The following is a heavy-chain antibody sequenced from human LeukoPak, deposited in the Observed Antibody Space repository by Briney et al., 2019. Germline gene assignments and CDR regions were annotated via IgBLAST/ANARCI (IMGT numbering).Heavy chain of an antibody. CDR1: GFTFSNAW. D-gene: IGHD3-22*01. Sequence: NPGGSLRLSCAASGFTFSNAWMSWVRQAPGKGLEWVGRIKSKTDGGTTDYAAPVKGRFTISRDDSKNTLYLQMNSLKTEDTAVYYCTPMDYYDSSGYPFDYWGQGTLVTVSS. CDR2: IKSKTDGGTT. CDR3: TPMDYYDSSGYPFDY. V-gene: IGHV3-15*01. J-gene: IGHJ4*02.